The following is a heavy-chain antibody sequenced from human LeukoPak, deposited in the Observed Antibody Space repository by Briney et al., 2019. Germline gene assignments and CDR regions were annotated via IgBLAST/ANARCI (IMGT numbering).Heavy chain of an antibody. CDR1: GFSLTTSGMC. Sequence: SGPALVKPTQTLTLTCTFSGFSLTTSGMCVTWIRQPPGKALEWLARIDWDDDKFYSASLKTRLTISKDTSKNQVVLTMTNMDPVDTATYCCARSPGGNWFDPWGQGTLVTVSS. CDR3: ARSPGGNWFDP. V-gene: IGHV2-70*17. J-gene: IGHJ5*01. D-gene: IGHD3-16*01. CDR2: IDWDDDK.